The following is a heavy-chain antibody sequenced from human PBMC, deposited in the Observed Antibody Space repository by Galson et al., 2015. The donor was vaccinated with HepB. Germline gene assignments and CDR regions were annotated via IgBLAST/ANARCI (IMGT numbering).Heavy chain of an antibody. J-gene: IGHJ4*02. D-gene: IGHD6-6*01. CDR3: ATYGSSSVDY. Sequence: TLSLTCTVSGGSISSGGYYWSWIRQHPGKGLEWIGYIYYSGITYYNPSLKSRVTISVDTSKNQFSLKLNSVTAADTAVYYCATYGSSSVDYWGQGTLVTVSS. CDR2: IYYSGIT. V-gene: IGHV4-31*03. CDR1: GGSISSGGYY.